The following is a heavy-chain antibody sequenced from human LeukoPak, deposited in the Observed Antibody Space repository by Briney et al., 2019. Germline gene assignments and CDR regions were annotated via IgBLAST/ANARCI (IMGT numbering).Heavy chain of an antibody. J-gene: IGHJ2*01. V-gene: IGHV3-23*01. D-gene: IGHD3-22*01. CDR1: GFSFSSYA. CDR2: ISGSGGNT. Sequence: GGSLRLSCASSGFSFSSYAMSWVRQAPGKGLEWVSAISGSGGNTYYADSVKGRFTISRDNSKNTLYLQMNSLRAEDTAVYYCAKTGYYYDRSDYYYDRSRYFDLWGRGTLVTVSS. CDR3: AKTGYYYDRSDYYYDRSRYFDL.